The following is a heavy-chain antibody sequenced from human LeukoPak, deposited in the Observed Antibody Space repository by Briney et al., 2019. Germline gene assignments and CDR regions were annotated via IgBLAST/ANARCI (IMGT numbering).Heavy chain of an antibody. Sequence: GASVKVSCKASGYTFTGYYLHWVRQTPGQGLEWMGWINPNSGGTKFAQKFQGRVTMTRDTSINTAYMEVSRLTTDDTAVYYCARSYRVADGMDVWGQGTTVTVSS. CDR2: INPNSGGT. D-gene: IGHD1-14*01. V-gene: IGHV1-2*02. J-gene: IGHJ6*02. CDR3: ARSYRVADGMDV. CDR1: GYTFTGYY.